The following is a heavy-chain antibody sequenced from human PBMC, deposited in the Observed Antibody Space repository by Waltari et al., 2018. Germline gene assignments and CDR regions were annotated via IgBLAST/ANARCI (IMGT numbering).Heavy chain of an antibody. V-gene: IGHV4-4*07. CDR3: ARDQPIAVAGTGFWYFDL. D-gene: IGHD6-19*01. CDR2: IYTSGST. J-gene: IGHJ2*01. CDR1: GGSISSYY. Sequence: QVQLQESGPGLVKPSETLSLTCTVSGGSISSYYWSWIRQPAGKGLELIGRIYTSGSTNYNPSLKSRVTMSVDTSKNQFSLKLSSVTAADTAVYYCARDQPIAVAGTGFWYFDLWGRGTLVTVSS.